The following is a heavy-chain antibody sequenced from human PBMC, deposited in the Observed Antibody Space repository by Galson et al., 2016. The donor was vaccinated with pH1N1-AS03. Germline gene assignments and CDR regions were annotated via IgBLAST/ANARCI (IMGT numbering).Heavy chain of an antibody. CDR3: ARDRGFRPDTFDI. CDR2: ISGYDDDT. Sequence: SVKVSCKASGYTFTNFGINWVRQAPGQGLEWMGWISGYDDDTNYAQNVAGRVTMTTDKSTSTVYMELKSLRYDDTAVYYCARDRGFRPDTFDIWGQGTWVTVSS. CDR1: GYTFTNFG. J-gene: IGHJ3*02. D-gene: IGHD2-15*01. V-gene: IGHV1-18*01.